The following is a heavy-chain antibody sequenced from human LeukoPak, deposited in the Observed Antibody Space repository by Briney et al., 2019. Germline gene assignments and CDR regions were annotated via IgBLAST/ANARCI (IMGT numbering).Heavy chain of an antibody. D-gene: IGHD6-6*01. V-gene: IGHV3-48*01. CDR1: GFTFSGYG. CDR2: ISSGGSTI. CDR3: ARVYSNSALGC. J-gene: IGHJ4*02. Sequence: TGGSLRLSCAASGFTFSGYGMNWVRQAPGKGLEWVSYISSGGSTIYYADSVKGRFTFSRDNAKNSLYLQMNSLRAEDTAVYYCARVYSNSALGCWGQGTLVTVSS.